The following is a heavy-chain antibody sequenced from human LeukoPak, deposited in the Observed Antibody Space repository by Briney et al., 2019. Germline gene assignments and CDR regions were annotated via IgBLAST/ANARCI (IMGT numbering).Heavy chain of an antibody. J-gene: IGHJ5*02. Sequence: GGSLRLSCTVSGFTVSSNSMSWVRQAPGKGLEWVSFIYSDNTHYSDSVKGRFTISRDNAKNTLYLLMNSLRDEDTAVYYCARSRFDYIWGIDQWGQGTLVTVSS. CDR3: ARSRFDYIWGIDQ. V-gene: IGHV3-53*01. D-gene: IGHD3-16*01. CDR2: IYSDNT. CDR1: GFTVSSNS.